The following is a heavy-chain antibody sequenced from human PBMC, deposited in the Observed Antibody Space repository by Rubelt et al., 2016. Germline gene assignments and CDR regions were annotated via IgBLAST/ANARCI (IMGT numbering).Heavy chain of an antibody. D-gene: IGHD2/OR15-2a*01. CDR1: GGSISSYY. CDR2: IYFTGTT. Sequence: QVQLQESGPGLVKPSETLSLSCTVSGGSISSYYWSWVRQPPGKGLEWIGYIYFTGTTNYNPSLKSRVAMSVDTSENQFTLKRGSVTAADTAMYFCARDPQNWFDPWGQGTPVTVSS. CDR3: ARDPQNWFDP. V-gene: IGHV4-59*01. J-gene: IGHJ5*02.